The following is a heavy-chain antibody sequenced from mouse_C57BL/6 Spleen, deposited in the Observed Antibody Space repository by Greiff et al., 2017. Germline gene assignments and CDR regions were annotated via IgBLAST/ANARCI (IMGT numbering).Heavy chain of an antibody. CDR3: ARERGWLLDY. CDR1: GYTFTDYN. V-gene: IGHV1-18*01. D-gene: IGHD2-3*01. CDR2: IKPNNGGT. J-gene: IGHJ2*01. Sequence: EVQLQQSGPGLVKPGASVKIPCKASGYTFTDYNMDWVKQSHGKSLEWIGDIKPNNGGTIYNQKFKGKATLTADKSSSTAYMQLSSLTSEDSAVYFCARERGWLLDYWGQGTTLTVSS.